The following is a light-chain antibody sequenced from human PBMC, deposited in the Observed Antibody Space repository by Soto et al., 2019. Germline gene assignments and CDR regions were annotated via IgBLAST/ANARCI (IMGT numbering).Light chain of an antibody. CDR1: SSDVGSYNL. CDR3: CSYAGSSTSVV. V-gene: IGLV2-23*01. J-gene: IGLJ2*01. CDR2: EGN. Sequence: QSALTQPASVSGSPGQSITISCIGTSSDVGSYNLVSWYQHHPGKAPKVIIYEGNKRPSGISNRFSGSKSGNTASLTISGLQPDDEADYYCCSYAGSSTSVVFGGGTKVTVL.